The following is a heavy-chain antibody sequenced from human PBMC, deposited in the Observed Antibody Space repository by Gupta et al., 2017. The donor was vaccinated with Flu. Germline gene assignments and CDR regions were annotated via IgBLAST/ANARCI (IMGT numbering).Heavy chain of an antibody. Sequence: MNWVRKAPGKGLEWVGRIKSKSEGETVDYAAPVKGRLTISNVASMGMLYLRMDSLKTEDTAVYECTTAKYCTGTSCGMRDYWGQGTRGTVSS. CDR3: TTAKYCTGTSCGMRDY. J-gene: IGHJ4*02. V-gene: IGHV3-15*01. D-gene: IGHD2-2*01. CDR2: IKSKSEGETV.